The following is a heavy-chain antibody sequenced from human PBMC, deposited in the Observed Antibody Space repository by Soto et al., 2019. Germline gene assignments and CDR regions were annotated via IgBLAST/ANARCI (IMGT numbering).Heavy chain of an antibody. D-gene: IGHD3-3*01. J-gene: IGHJ4*02. V-gene: IGHV1-24*01. CDR3: TTGQRPLRFLEWLSRYYFDF. CDR2: FDPEDGET. CDR1: GYTLSELS. Sequence: QVQLVQSGAEVKKPGASVKVSCKVSGYTLSELSMHWVRQAPGKGLEWMGGFDPEDGETLYAQKFQGRVSMTEDTSTDTAYMERRSLTSEDTAVYYCTTGQRPLRFLEWLSRYYFDFWGQGTLVTVSS.